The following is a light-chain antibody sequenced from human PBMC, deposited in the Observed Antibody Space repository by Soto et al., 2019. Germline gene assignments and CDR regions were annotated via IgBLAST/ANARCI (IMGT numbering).Light chain of an antibody. CDR3: QVYGTSSKT. Sequence: EIVLTQSPDTLSLSPVERATLSCRASQTVTSGYLAWYQQKPGQAPRLLIYGVSTGPTGIPDRFSGSGSGTDFTLTISRLEPEDFAVYFCQVYGTSSKTFGQGTKVDIK. V-gene: IGKV3-20*01. J-gene: IGKJ1*01. CDR2: GVS. CDR1: QTVTSGY.